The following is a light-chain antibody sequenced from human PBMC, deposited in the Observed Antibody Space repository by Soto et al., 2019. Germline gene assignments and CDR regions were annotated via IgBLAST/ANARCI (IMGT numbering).Light chain of an antibody. J-gene: IGKJ1*01. Sequence: EIVMTQSPATLSVSPGERATISCRASQRVRSNLAWYQQKPSQAPRLLIYGAYTRATGIPARLSGNGSGKKFTLTISSLQSEDFAVYYCQQYNNWPLFGQGTKV. CDR3: QQYNNWPL. V-gene: IGKV3-15*01. CDR2: GAY. CDR1: QRVRSN.